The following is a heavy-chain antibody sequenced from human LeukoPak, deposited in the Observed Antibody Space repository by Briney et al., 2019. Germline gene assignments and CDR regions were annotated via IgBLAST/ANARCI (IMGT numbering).Heavy chain of an antibody. CDR1: GGTFSSYA. D-gene: IGHD5-18*01. CDR3: ARDSGYSYGVDY. Sequence: SVKVSCKASGGTFSSYAISWVRQAPGQGLEWMGGIIPIFGTANYAQKFQGRVTIPADESTSTAYMELSSLRSEDTAVYYCARDSGYSYGVDYWGQGTLVTVSS. J-gene: IGHJ4*02. CDR2: IIPIFGTA. V-gene: IGHV1-69*13.